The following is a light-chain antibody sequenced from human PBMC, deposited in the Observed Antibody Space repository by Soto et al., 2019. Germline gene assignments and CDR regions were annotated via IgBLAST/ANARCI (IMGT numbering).Light chain of an antibody. CDR1: QSLSSN. CDR3: QQYNNWAWT. V-gene: IGKV3-15*01. CDR2: GTS. Sequence: IVMTQPPATLSLSPGERATLSCRASQSLSSNLAWYQQKPGQAPRFLIYGTSTRATGIPARFSGSGSGTAFTLTTSGLQSADFAIYYCQQYNNWAWTFGRGTKVEIK. J-gene: IGKJ1*01.